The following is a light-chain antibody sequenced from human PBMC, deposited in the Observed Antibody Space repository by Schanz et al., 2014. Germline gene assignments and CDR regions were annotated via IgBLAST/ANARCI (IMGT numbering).Light chain of an antibody. CDR1: QSISSY. J-gene: IGKJ1*01. CDR3: QQSYSNVWT. V-gene: IGKV1-39*01. Sequence: DIQMTQSPSSLSASVGDRVTLTCRASQSISSYLNWYQQKPGKAPKLLIYAASSLQSGVPSRFSGSGSGTDFTLTISSLQPEDFATYYCQQSYSNVWTFGQGTKVEIK. CDR2: AAS.